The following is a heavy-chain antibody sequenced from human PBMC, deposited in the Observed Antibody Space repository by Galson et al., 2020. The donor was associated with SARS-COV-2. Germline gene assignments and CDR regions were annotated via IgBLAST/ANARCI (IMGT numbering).Heavy chain of an antibody. V-gene: IGHV4-38-2*01. J-gene: IGHJ4*02. CDR3: ARHGSQGVAGSKRYFDF. D-gene: IGHD2-15*01. CDR1: GYSISSGYY. CDR2: VHQSGTT. Sequence: SETLSLTCAVSGYSISSGYYWGWIRQPPGKGLEWIGSVHQSGTTYYNTSLKSRVTISVDTSKNQFALQVSSVTAADTAVYYCARHGSQGVAGSKRYFDFWGQGNLVTVSS.